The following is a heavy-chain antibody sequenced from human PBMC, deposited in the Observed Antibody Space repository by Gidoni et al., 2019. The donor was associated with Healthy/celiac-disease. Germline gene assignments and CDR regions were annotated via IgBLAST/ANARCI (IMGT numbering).Heavy chain of an antibody. V-gene: IGHV4-31*03. CDR2: IYSSGST. CDR3: AREGVFGIAAAGGFDV. D-gene: IGHD6-13*01. CDR1: GGSISSGGYY. Sequence: QVQLQESGPGLVKPSQTLSLTCTVSGGSISSGGYYWSWIRQHPGKGLEWIGYIYSSGSTYYNPSLKSRVTISVDTSKNQFSLKLSSVTAADTAVYYCAREGVFGIAAAGGFDVWGQGTTVTVSS. J-gene: IGHJ6*02.